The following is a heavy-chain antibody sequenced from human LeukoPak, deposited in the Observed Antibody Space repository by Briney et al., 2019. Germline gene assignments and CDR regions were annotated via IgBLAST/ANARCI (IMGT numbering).Heavy chain of an antibody. Sequence: GGSLRLSCAASGFTFSSYCMNWVRQAPGKGLEWVSSISSSSSYIYYADSVKGRFTISRDNAKNSLYLQMNSLRAEDTAVYYCARVGEIGDAFDIWGQGTMVTVSS. J-gene: IGHJ3*02. CDR2: ISSSSSYI. D-gene: IGHD3-10*01. V-gene: IGHV3-21*01. CDR1: GFTFSSYC. CDR3: ARVGEIGDAFDI.